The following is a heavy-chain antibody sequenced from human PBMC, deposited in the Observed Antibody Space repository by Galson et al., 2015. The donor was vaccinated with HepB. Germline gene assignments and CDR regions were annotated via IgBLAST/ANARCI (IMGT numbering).Heavy chain of an antibody. V-gene: IGHV1-2*02. CDR3: ARSRYSGSYYSGY. Sequence: SVKVSCKASGYTFTGYYMHWVRQAPGQGLEWMGWINPNSGGTNYAQKFQGRVTMTRDTSISTAYMELSRLRSDDTVVYYCARSRYSGSYYSGYWGQGTLVTVSS. J-gene: IGHJ4*02. CDR2: INPNSGGT. CDR1: GYTFTGYY. D-gene: IGHD1-26*01.